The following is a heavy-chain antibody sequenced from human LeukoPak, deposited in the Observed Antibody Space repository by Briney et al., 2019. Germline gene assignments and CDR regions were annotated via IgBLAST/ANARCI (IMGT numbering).Heavy chain of an antibody. D-gene: IGHD5-12*01. CDR1: GYTFTSDG. CDR2: ISAYKGNT. J-gene: IGHJ6*04. V-gene: IGHV1-18*04. CDR3: ARLGVATTGQMPYYYGMDV. Sequence: ASVKVSCKASGYTFTSDGISWVRQAPGQGLEWMGWISAYKGNTNYAQKLQGRVTMTTDTSTSTAYMELRSLRSDDTAVYYCARLGVATTGQMPYYYGMDVWGKGTTVTVSS.